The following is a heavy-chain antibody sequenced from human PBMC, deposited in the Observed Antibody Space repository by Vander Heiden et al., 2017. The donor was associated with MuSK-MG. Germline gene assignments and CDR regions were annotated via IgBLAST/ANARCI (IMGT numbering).Heavy chain of an antibody. V-gene: IGHV1-69*05. Sequence: QVQPVQSGGEVKKHGSSVRVACMASGGWSVSGAMSWVRQVPRQGLEWLGVVSSGIGVSNYADHIKGRLTSGLDDSTGTPYMELRDLQFKDTGVYFCAGSQWRMTSRLFLSFFHQWGQGTLVTVS. CDR2: VSSGIGVS. J-gene: IGHJ4*02. CDR1: GGWSVSGA. D-gene: IGHD6-19*01. CDR3: AGSQWRMTSRLFLSFFHQ.